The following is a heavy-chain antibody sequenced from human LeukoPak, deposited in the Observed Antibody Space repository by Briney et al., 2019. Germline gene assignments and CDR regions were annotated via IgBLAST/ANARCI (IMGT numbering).Heavy chain of an antibody. V-gene: IGHV3-30-3*01. CDR2: ISYGGSNK. J-gene: IGHJ4*02. CDR1: GFTFSSYA. D-gene: IGHD3-22*01. Sequence: GGSLRLSCAASGFTFSSYAMHWVRQAPGKGLEWVAVISYGGSNKYYADSVKGRFTISRDNSKNTLYLQMNSLRAEDTAVYYCARDLLHDSSGYWGQGTLVTVSS. CDR3: ARDLLHDSSGY.